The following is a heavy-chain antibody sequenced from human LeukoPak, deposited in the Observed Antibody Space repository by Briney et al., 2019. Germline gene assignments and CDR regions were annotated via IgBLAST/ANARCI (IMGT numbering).Heavy chain of an antibody. Sequence: PGGSLRLSCAASGFTFSSYAMNWVRQAPGKGLEWVANIKQDGSEKYYVDSVKGRFTISRDNAKNSLYLQMNSLRAEDTAVYYCARDDDYGGNGAFDIWGQGTMVTVSS. V-gene: IGHV3-7*01. CDR1: GFTFSSYA. J-gene: IGHJ3*02. CDR3: ARDDDYGGNGAFDI. CDR2: IKQDGSEK. D-gene: IGHD4-23*01.